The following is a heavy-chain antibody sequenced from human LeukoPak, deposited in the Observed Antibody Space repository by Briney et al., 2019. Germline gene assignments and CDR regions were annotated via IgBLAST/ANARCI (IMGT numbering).Heavy chain of an antibody. CDR1: GGTFISYA. CDR2: IIPIFGTA. CDR3: ARAFRDRRPSYYYGMDV. J-gene: IGHJ6*02. V-gene: IGHV1-69*13. Sequence: SSVKVSCKDSGGTFISYAISWVRQAPGQGLEWVGGIIPIFGTANYAQKLQGRLTITADESTSTAYMELSSLRSEDTAVYYCARAFRDRRPSYYYGMDVWGQGTTVTVSS.